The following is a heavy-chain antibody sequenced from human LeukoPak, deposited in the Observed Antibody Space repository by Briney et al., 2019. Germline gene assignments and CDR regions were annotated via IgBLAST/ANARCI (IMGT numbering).Heavy chain of an antibody. V-gene: IGHV1-2*02. CDR1: GCTFTGYY. CDR2: INPNSGGT. CDR3: ARVSRGSMVRGVIMRMGGY. Sequence: ASVKVSCKASGCTFTGYYMHWVRQAPGQGLEWMGWINPNSGGTNYAQKFQGRVTMTRDTSISTAYMELSRLRSDDTAVYYCARVSRGSMVRGVIMRMGGYWGQGTLVTVSS. D-gene: IGHD3-10*01. J-gene: IGHJ4*02.